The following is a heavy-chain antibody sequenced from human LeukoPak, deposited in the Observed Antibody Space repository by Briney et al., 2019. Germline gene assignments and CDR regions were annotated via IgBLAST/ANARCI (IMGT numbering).Heavy chain of an antibody. CDR1: GGSISSYY. CDR3: ARVYAYGFDP. V-gene: IGHV4-59*12. Sequence: SETLSLTCTVSGGSISSYYWSWIRQPPGKGLEWIGYIYYSGSTNYNPSLKSRVTMSVDTSKNQFSLKLSSVTAADTAVYYCARVYAYGFDPWGQGTLVTVSS. D-gene: IGHD3-16*01. J-gene: IGHJ5*02. CDR2: IYYSGST.